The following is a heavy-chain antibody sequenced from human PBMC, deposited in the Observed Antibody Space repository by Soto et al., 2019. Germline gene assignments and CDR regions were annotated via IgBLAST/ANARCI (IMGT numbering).Heavy chain of an antibody. CDR2: IYYSGST. V-gene: IGHV4-30-4*01. CDR1: GGSISSGDYY. CDR3: ARCGITMVRVVISYFSPYYYYGMDV. Sequence: SETLSLTCTVSGGSISSGDYYWSWIRQPPGKGLEWIGYIYYSGSTYYNPSLKSRVTISVDTSKNQFSLKLSSVTAADTAVYYCARCGITMVRVVISYFSPYYYYGMDVWRHGTPVTV. D-gene: IGHD3-10*01. J-gene: IGHJ6*02.